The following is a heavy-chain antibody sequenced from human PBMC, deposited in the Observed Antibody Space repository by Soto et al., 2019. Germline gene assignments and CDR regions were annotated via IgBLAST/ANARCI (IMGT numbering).Heavy chain of an antibody. CDR3: ARHVAMGGSVFDV. D-gene: IGHD6-19*01. Sequence: SETLSLTCTVSGGSISPHLWSWVRQSPGKGLEWIGFVSNRGGTHYNPSLRSRVIISADTSRNQFSLRVSAVTAADTAVYYCARHVAMGGSVFDVWGPGTLVTVSS. CDR1: GGSISPHL. V-gene: IGHV4-59*08. J-gene: IGHJ4*02. CDR2: VSNRGGT.